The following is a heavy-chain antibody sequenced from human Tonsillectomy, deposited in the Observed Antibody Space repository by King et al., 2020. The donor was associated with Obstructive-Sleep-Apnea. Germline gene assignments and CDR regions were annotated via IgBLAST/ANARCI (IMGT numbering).Heavy chain of an antibody. J-gene: IGHJ4*02. Sequence: VQLVESGGGLVQPGGSLRLSCAASGFTFSSYRMNWVRQAPGKGLEWVSYIGTIRSSMYYADPVRGRFTISRDNAKNSLFLQMDSLRAEDTAVYYCARGAAKIYYDSSGYPFDYWGQGALVTVSS. CDR3: ARGAAKIYYDSSGYPFDY. CDR2: IGTIRSSM. D-gene: IGHD3-22*01. V-gene: IGHV3-48*04. CDR1: GFTFSSYR.